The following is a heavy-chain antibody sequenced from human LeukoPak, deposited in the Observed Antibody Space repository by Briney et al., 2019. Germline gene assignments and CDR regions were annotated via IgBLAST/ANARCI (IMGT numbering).Heavy chain of an antibody. Sequence: SETLSLTCTVSGGFISSYCWTWIRQPAGKGLEWIGRIYSTGPTNYNPSLKSRVTMSVDTSKNQFSLRLTSVTAADTAVYYCARQIQSAGTAGFDFWGQGALVTVSS. V-gene: IGHV4-4*07. CDR1: GGFISSYC. CDR3: ARQIQSAGTAGFDF. D-gene: IGHD6-13*01. CDR2: IYSTGPT. J-gene: IGHJ4*02.